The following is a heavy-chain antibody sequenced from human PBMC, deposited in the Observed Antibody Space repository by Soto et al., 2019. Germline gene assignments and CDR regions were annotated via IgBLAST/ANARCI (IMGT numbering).Heavy chain of an antibody. CDR1: GFTFSSYA. V-gene: IGHV3-30-3*01. Sequence: QVQLVESGGGVVQPGRSLRLSCAASGFTFSSYAMHWVRQAPGKGLEWVAVISYDGSNKYYADSVKGRFTISRDNSKNPLYLQMNSLRAEDTAVYYCARHPSMIVVVITTYFDYWGQGTLVTVSS. CDR3: ARHPSMIVVVITTYFDY. J-gene: IGHJ4*02. CDR2: ISYDGSNK. D-gene: IGHD3-22*01.